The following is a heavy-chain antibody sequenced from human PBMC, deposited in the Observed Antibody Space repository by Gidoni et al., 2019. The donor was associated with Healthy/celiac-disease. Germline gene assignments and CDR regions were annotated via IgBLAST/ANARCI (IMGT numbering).Heavy chain of an antibody. V-gene: IGHV1-69*01. CDR3: ARDRGDAGPLTGRWGDAFDI. Sequence: QVQLVQSGAEVKKPGSSVKVACKASGGTFSSSAISGVRQAPGQGLELLGGIIPIFGTANYAQTFQGRVTITADESTRTAYLELSSLRSEDTAVYYCARDRGDAGPLTGRWGDAFDIWGQGTMVTVSS. J-gene: IGHJ3*02. CDR2: IIPIFGTA. CDR1: GGTFSSSA. D-gene: IGHD1-20*01.